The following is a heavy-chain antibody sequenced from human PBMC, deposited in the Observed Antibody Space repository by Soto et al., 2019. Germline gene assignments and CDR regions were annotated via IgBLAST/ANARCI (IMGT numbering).Heavy chain of an antibody. D-gene: IGHD3-22*01. V-gene: IGHV1-18*04. J-gene: IGHJ4*02. CDR3: ARAFGYYYDSSGYYTYYFDY. CDR2: ISAYNGNT. Sequence: QVQLVQSGAEVKKPGASVKVSCKASGYTFTSYGISWVRQAPGQGLEWMGWISAYNGNTNYAQKLQGRGTMTTDTSTSTAYMELRSLRSDDTAVYYCARAFGYYYDSSGYYTYYFDYWGQGTLVTVSS. CDR1: GYTFTSYG.